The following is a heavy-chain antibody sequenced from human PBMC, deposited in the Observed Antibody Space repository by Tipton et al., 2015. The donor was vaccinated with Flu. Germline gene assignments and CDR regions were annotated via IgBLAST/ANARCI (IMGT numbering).Heavy chain of an antibody. J-gene: IGHJ4*02. CDR2: IYYSGST. CDR3: ARDLKWSSAYYNPFGY. D-gene: IGHD3-22*01. V-gene: IGHV4-59*01. CDR1: GGSISSNY. Sequence: TLSLTCTVSGGSISSNYWSWIRQPPGKGLEWIGYIYYSGSTKYNPSLKSRDTISVDTSKSQFSLYLSSVTAADTAVYYCARDLKWSSAYYNPFGYWGQGTLVTVSS.